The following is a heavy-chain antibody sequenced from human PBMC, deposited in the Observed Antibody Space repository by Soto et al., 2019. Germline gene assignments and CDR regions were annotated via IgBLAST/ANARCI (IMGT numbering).Heavy chain of an antibody. CDR2: VYASGSS. Sequence: QVQLQESGPGLVKPSETLSLTCTVSGGSISSYYWSWIRQPAGKGLEYIGRVYASGSSNYNPYLKSPVTLSVDTSKNQVSLKVSSVTAADTAFYYCARVGLTATGTGWCDPWGQGTLVTLSS. CDR1: GGSISSYY. V-gene: IGHV4-4*07. D-gene: IGHD6-13*01. CDR3: ARVGLTATGTGWCDP. J-gene: IGHJ5*02.